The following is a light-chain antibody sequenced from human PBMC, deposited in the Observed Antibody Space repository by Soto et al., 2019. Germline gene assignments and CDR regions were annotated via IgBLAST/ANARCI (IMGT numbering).Light chain of an antibody. CDR3: QHYNNWPPT. J-gene: IGKJ3*01. CDR1: ESVHRN. CDR2: YAS. V-gene: IGKV3-15*01. Sequence: EMVMTQSPATLSVSPGERVTLSCRASESVHRNLAWYQQKPGQGPSLLIYYASTRATGVPDRFTGSGSGTEFTLTISSLQPEDSGVYHWQHYNNWPPTFGPGTKVEIK.